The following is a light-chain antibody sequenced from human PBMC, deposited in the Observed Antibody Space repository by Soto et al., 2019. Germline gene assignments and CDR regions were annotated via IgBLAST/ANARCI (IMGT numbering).Light chain of an antibody. J-gene: IGLJ2*01. V-gene: IGLV2-18*02. CDR2: EVS. CDR1: SSDVGSYNR. CDR3: SSFTSSNIVV. Sequence: QSALTQPPSVSGSPGQSVTISCTGSSSDVGSYNRVSWYQRPPGTAPKLMVYEVSNRPSGVPDRFSGSKSGNTASLTISGLQAEDEADYYCSSFTSSNIVVFGGGTQLTV.